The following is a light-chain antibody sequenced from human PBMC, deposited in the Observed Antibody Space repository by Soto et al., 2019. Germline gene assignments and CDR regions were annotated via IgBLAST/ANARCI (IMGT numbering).Light chain of an antibody. V-gene: IGKV1-39*01. CDR3: QQSYSAPPT. CDR2: SAS. Sequence: IQMTQSPSSLSSSLVDRVTIACRASQGISSFLNWYQQRPGKAPKLLISSASRLQSGVTSRFSGSGTGTDFTLTISSLQPEDFATYYCQQSYSAPPTFGQGTKVDIK. J-gene: IGKJ1*01. CDR1: QGISSF.